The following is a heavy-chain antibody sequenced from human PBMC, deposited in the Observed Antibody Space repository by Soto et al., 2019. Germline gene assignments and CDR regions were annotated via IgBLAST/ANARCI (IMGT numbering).Heavy chain of an antibody. CDR3: ARGRGAVAVDFDY. V-gene: IGHV1-3*01. J-gene: IGHJ4*02. CDR2: INAGNGNT. D-gene: IGHD6-19*01. CDR1: GYTFTSYA. Sequence: ASVKVSCKASGYTFTSYAMHWVRQAPGQRLEWMGWINAGNGNTKYSQKFQGRVTITRDTSASTAYMELSSLRSEDTAVYYCARGRGAVAVDFDYWGQGTLVTVSS.